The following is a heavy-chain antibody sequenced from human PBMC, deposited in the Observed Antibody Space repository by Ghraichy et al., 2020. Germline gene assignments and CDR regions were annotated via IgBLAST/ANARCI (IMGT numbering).Heavy chain of an antibody. Sequence: SETLSLTCTVSGGSISSGSYYWGWIRQPPGKGLEWIGFIYYSGSSYYNPSLKSRVTISVDTSKNQFSLQLRSVTAADTAVYYCARRQDSGKPYFDSWVQGTLVTVSS. CDR2: IYYSGSS. CDR3: ARRQDSGKPYFDS. D-gene: IGHD3-10*01. J-gene: IGHJ4*02. V-gene: IGHV4-39*01. CDR1: GGSISSGSYY.